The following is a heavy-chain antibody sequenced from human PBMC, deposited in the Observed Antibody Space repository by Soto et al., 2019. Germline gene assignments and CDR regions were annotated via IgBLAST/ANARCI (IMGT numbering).Heavy chain of an antibody. D-gene: IGHD3-9*01. V-gene: IGHV3-74*01. CDR2: INSDGSST. J-gene: IGHJ6*02. CDR3: ARADDILTGYSGMDV. CDR1: GFTFSSYW. Sequence: GGSLRLSCAASGFTFSSYWMHWVRQAPGKGLVWVSRINSDGSSTSYADSVKGRFTISRDNAKNTLYLQMNSLRAEDTAVYYCARADDILTGYSGMDVWGQGTTVTVSS.